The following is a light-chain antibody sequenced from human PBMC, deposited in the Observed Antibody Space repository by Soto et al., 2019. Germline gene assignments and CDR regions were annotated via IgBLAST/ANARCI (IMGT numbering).Light chain of an antibody. Sequence: AIQMTQSPSSLSASVGDRVTITCRASQGIRNDLGWYQQKPGKAPRLLIYAASSLESGVPSRFSGSGSGTDFTLTISTLQPEDFATYYCLQDYNYPPTFGQGTKVDIK. V-gene: IGKV1-6*01. CDR2: AAS. CDR3: LQDYNYPPT. CDR1: QGIRND. J-gene: IGKJ1*01.